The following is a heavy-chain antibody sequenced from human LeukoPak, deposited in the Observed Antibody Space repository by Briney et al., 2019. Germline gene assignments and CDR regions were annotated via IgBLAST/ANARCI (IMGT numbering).Heavy chain of an antibody. CDR2: IKSKTDGGTT. D-gene: IGHD4-17*01. J-gene: IGHJ4*02. V-gene: IGHV3-15*01. Sequence: GSLRLSCAASGFTFSNAWMSWVRQAPGKGLEWVGRIKSKTDGGTTDYAAPVKGRFTISRDDSKNTLYLQMNSLKTEDTAVYYCTTDLILSDDYGDLIKRGGVDYWGQGTLVTVSS. CDR1: GFTFSNAW. CDR3: TTDLILSDDYGDLIKRGGVDY.